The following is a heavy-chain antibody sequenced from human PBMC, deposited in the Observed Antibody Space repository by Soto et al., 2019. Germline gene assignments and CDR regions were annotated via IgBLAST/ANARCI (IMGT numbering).Heavy chain of an antibody. Sequence: EVRLVESGGDLVQPGGSLRLSCAASGFTVSSNYMNWVRQTPGKGLEWVSVIYSGGATYYADSVKCSFTISRDSSKNTLYLQMSRLGAEDPDVYYCARGAYDYVWGSYRPSFLDYWGQGILVTVSS. V-gene: IGHV3-66*01. CDR2: IYSGGAT. J-gene: IGHJ4*02. CDR1: GFTVSSNY. CDR3: ARGAYDYVWGSYRPSFLDY. D-gene: IGHD3-16*02.